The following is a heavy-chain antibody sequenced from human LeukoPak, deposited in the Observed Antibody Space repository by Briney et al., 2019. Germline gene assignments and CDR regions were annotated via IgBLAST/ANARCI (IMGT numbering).Heavy chain of an antibody. CDR2: IYHSGST. J-gene: IGHJ4*02. CDR1: GGSISSYY. CDR3: ARGRYYFDY. Sequence: SETLSLTCTVSGGSISSYYWSWIRQPPGKGLEWIGNIYHSGSTYYNPSLKSRVTISVDTSKNQFSLKLSSVTAADTAVYYCARGRYYFDYWGQGTLVTVSS. V-gene: IGHV4-59*12.